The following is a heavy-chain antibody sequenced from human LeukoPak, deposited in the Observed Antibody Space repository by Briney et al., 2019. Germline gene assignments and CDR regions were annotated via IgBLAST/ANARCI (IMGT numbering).Heavy chain of an antibody. CDR2: ISSSSSTI. V-gene: IGHV3-48*04. J-gene: IGHJ3*02. CDR1: GFTFSSYS. D-gene: IGHD1-1*01. CDR3: ASTSEYDAFDI. Sequence: GGSLRLSCAASGFTFSSYSMNWVRQAPGKGLEWVSYISSSSSTIYYADSVKGRFTISRDNAKNSLYLQMNSLRAEDTAVYYCASTSEYDAFDIWGQGTMVTVSS.